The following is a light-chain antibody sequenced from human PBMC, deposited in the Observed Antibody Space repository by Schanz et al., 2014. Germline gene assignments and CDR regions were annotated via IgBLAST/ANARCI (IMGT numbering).Light chain of an antibody. CDR1: SSDVGSYNR. Sequence: QSALTQPPSVSGSSGQSVTISCTGTSSDVGSYNRVSWYQQPPGTAPKLMIYEVSNRPSGVPDRFSGSKSGNTASLTISGLQAEDEGDYYCTSYTSIRTWVFGGGTKLTVL. CDR2: EVS. J-gene: IGLJ3*02. CDR3: TSYTSIRTWV. V-gene: IGLV2-18*02.